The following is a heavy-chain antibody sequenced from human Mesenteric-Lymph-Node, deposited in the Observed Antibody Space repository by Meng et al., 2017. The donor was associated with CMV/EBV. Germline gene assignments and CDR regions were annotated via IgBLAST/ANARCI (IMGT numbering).Heavy chain of an antibody. D-gene: IGHD5-12*01. CDR2: ISSSSSYI. Sequence: GESLKISCAASGFTVRSNYISWVRQAPGKGLEWVSSISSSSSYIYYADSVKGRFTISRDNDKNSLYLQMNSLRAEDTAMYYCARVVAISTRYFDYWGQGTLVTVSS. CDR1: GFTVRSNY. J-gene: IGHJ4*02. CDR3: ARVVAISTRYFDY. V-gene: IGHV3-21*01.